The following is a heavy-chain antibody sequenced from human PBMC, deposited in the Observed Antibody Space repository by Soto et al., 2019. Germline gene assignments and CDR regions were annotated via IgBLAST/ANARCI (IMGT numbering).Heavy chain of an antibody. CDR1: GFTFSSFA. J-gene: IGHJ6*02. CDR2: ISVSGGST. D-gene: IGHD6-19*01. Sequence: GGSLRLSCAASGFTFSSFAMSWVRQAPGKGLEWVSAISVSGGSTYYADSVKGRFTISRDNSKNTLYLQMNSLRREDTAVYYCARLPGPLVAVLYIYPLDGREAMSDVDVWGQGTTVTVSS. V-gene: IGHV3-23*01. CDR3: ARLPGPLVAVLYIYPLDGREAMSDVDV.